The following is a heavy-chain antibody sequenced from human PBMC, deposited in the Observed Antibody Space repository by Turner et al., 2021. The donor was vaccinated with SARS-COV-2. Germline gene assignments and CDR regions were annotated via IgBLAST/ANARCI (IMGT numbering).Heavy chain of an antibody. CDR2: FDPEDGEK. D-gene: IGHD2-2*01. Sequence: QVQLVQSGAEVKKPGASVKVSCKISGYTLTELSMYWVRQAPGKGLEWMGGFDPEDGEKIHAQNFQGRVTMTEDTSTDTAYMELSSLRSEDTAVYFCATGYQLRVNWFDPWGQGTLVTVSS. CDR1: GYTLTELS. CDR3: ATGYQLRVNWFDP. J-gene: IGHJ5*02. V-gene: IGHV1-24*01.